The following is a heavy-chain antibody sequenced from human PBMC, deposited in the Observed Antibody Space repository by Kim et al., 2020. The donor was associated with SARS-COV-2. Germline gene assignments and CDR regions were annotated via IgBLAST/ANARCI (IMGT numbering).Heavy chain of an antibody. J-gene: IGHJ5*02. CDR1: GYSISSDYY. V-gene: IGHV4-38-2*02. Sequence: SETLSLTCTVSGYSISSDYYWGWIRQPPGKGLEWIGNIYHSGSTSYNPSLKSRVTISLDTSKNQFSLKLSSVTAADTAVYYCAREETSGSYVVHWFDPWGQGTLVTVSS. D-gene: IGHD1-26*01. CDR3: AREETSGSYVVHWFDP. CDR2: IYHSGST.